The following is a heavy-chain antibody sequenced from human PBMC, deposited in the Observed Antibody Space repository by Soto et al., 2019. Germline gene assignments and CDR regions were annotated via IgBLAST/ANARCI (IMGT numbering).Heavy chain of an antibody. CDR2: IRGSGGGT. D-gene: IGHD6-13*01. J-gene: IGHJ4*02. CDR1: GFTFSSYG. Sequence: EVQLLESGGGLVEPGGSLRLSCAASGFTFSSYGMTWVRQAPGKGLEWLSSIRGSGGGTTYADSVQGRFTISRDNSKNTLYLQMKSPRADDTAVYYCAKGEAASASSYFDYWGQGTLVTVSS. CDR3: AKGEAASASSYFDY. V-gene: IGHV3-23*01.